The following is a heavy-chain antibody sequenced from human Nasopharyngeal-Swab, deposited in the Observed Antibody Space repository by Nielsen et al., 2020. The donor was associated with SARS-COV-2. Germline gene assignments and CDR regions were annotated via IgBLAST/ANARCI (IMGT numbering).Heavy chain of an antibody. J-gene: IGHJ4*02. CDR3: IAAAGTGSFDY. CDR2: ISGSGGST. V-gene: IGHV3-23*01. CDR1: GFTFSSYA. Sequence: GESLKISCAASGFTFSSYAMSWVRQAPGKGLEWVSAISGSGGSTYYADSVKARFTISRDNSKNTLYLQMNSLRAEDTAVYYCIAAAGTGSFDYWGQGTLVTVSS. D-gene: IGHD6-13*01.